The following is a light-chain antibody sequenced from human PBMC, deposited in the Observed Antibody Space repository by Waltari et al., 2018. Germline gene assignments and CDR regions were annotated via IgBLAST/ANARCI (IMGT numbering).Light chain of an antibody. J-gene: IGLJ1*01. CDR3: SSYARSSTLYV. CDR2: DVS. V-gene: IGLV2-14*03. Sequence: QSALTQPASVSGSPGQSITISCTGTSSDVGGYNYVSWYQQHPGKAPKLIIDDVSNRPSGVSSRFSGSKSGSTASLTISGLQAEDEADYYCSSYARSSTLYVFGTGTKVTVL. CDR1: SSDVGGYNY.